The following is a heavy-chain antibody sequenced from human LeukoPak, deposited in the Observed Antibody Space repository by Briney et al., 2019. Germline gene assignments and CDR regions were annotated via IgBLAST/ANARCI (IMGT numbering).Heavy chain of an antibody. V-gene: IGHV3-23*01. CDR3: AKDPSDYGDYPNWFDP. CDR1: GFTFSSYA. J-gene: IGHJ5*02. CDR2: ISGSGGST. Sequence: PGRSLRLSCAASGFTFSSYAMSWVRQAPGKGLEWVSAISGSGGSTYYADSVEGRFSISRDNSKNTLYLQMNSLRAEDTAVYYCAKDPSDYGDYPNWFDPWGQGTLVTVSS. D-gene: IGHD4-17*01.